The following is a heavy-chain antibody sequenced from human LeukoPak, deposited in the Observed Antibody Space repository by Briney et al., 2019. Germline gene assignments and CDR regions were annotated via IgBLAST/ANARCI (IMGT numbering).Heavy chain of an antibody. V-gene: IGHV4-34*01. CDR3: ARANGFLSGSYYDY. Sequence: KPSETLSLTCAVYGGSFSGYYWSWIRQPPGKGLEWIGEINHSGSTNYDPSLKSRVTISVDTSKNQFSLKLSSVTAADTAVYYCARANGFLSGSYYDYWGQGTLVTVSS. J-gene: IGHJ4*02. CDR2: INHSGST. CDR1: GGSFSGYY. D-gene: IGHD1-26*01.